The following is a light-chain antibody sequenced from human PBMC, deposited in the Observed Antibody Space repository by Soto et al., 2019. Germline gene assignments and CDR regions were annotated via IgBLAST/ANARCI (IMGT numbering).Light chain of an antibody. CDR3: QQYDNWPLT. Sequence: EVVMTQSPATLSVSPGEGATLYCRASQSIRSNLAWYQKKPGQSHRLLIYGASTRATAVPARFSGSGSGTEFTLTISSLQSEDFAVYYCQQYDNWPLTFGGX. CDR2: GAS. J-gene: IGKJ4*01. V-gene: IGKV3-15*01. CDR1: QSIRSN.